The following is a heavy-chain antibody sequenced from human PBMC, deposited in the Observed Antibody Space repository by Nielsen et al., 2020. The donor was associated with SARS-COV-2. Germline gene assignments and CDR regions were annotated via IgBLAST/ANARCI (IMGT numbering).Heavy chain of an antibody. CDR2: IDPSDSYT. CDR1: GYSFTSYW. D-gene: IGHD6-6*01. CDR3: ARRKAARWGGYYYMDV. V-gene: IGHV5-10-1*01. J-gene: IGHJ6*03. Sequence: KVSCKGSGYSFTSYWISWVRQMPGKGLEWMGRIDPSDSYTNYSPSFQGHVTISADKSISTAYLQWSSLKASDTAMYYCARRKAARWGGYYYMDVWGKGTTVTVSS.